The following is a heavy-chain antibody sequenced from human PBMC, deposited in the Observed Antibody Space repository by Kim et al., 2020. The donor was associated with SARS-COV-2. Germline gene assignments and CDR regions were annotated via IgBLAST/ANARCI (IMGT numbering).Heavy chain of an antibody. CDR3: ARERNPSSRRIAAAIDY. Sequence: ASVKVSCKASGYTFTSYYMHWVRQAPGQGLEWMGIINPSGGSTSYAQKFQGRVTMTRDTSTSTVYMELSSLRSEDTAVYYCARERNPSSRRIAAAIDYWGQGTLVTVSS. CDR2: INPSGGST. J-gene: IGHJ4*02. V-gene: IGHV1-46*01. CDR1: GYTFTSYY. D-gene: IGHD6-13*01.